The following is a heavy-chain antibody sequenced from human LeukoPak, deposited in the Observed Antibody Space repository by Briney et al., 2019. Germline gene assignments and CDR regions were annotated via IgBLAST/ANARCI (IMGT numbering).Heavy chain of an antibody. Sequence: ASVKVSCKASGYTFTSYDINWVRQATGQGLEWMGWINPNSGGTNYAQKFQGRVTMTRDTSISTAYMELSRLRSDDTAVYYCARGYFDSSGYYLFDYWGQGTLVTVSS. CDR3: ARGYFDSSGYYLFDY. CDR2: INPNSGGT. CDR1: GYTFTSYD. D-gene: IGHD3-22*01. V-gene: IGHV1-2*02. J-gene: IGHJ4*02.